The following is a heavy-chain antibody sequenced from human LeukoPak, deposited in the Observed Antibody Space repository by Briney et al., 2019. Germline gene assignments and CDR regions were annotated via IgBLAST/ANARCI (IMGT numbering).Heavy chain of an antibody. J-gene: IGHJ4*02. CDR2: INLNGGGT. D-gene: IGHD6-13*01. V-gene: IGHV1-46*01. CDR3: ARGGYSSSEGFDY. Sequence: GASVKVSCKASGNTFTSSYIHWVRQAPGQGLEWMGVINLNGGGTNYAQKFQGRVTMTRDTSTSTVYMELTSLKSEDMGVYYCARGGYSSSEGFDYWGQGTLVTVSS. CDR1: GNTFTSSY.